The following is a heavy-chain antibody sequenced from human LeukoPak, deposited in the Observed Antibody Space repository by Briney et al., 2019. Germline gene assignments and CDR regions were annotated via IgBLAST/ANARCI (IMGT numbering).Heavy chain of an antibody. CDR2: IKPDESER. J-gene: IGHJ4*02. D-gene: IGHD2-2*01. Sequence: GGSLRLSCAASGFTFSSYWMSWVRQAPGKGLEWVANIKPDESERYYVDSVKGRFTISRDNAKNSLFLQMNSLRAEDTAVYYCARDFPRAIYCNNTICSPGFDYWGQGTLVTVSS. CDR1: GFTFSSYW. CDR3: ARDFPRAIYCNNTICSPGFDY. V-gene: IGHV3-7*01.